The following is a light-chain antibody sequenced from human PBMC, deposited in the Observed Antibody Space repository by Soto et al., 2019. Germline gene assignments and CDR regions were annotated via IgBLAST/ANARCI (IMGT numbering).Light chain of an antibody. Sequence: QSVLTHPASVSGSPGHSLTISCTGTSIDIAPYNYVSWYQQHPGKAPKLIIYEVSYRPSGISNRFSGSKSGNTASLTISGLQAEEEADYYCSSYTSSNTYVFGTGTKVTVL. CDR2: EVS. V-gene: IGLV2-14*01. CDR3: SSYTSSNTYV. CDR1: SIDIAPYNY. J-gene: IGLJ1*01.